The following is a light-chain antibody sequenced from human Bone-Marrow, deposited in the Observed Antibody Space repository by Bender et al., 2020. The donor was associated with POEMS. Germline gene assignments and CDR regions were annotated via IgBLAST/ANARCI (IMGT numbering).Light chain of an antibody. V-gene: IGLV5-45*03. CDR3: QAWDTYSVI. CDR1: SDINVGSYR. Sequence: QAVLTQPSSLSASPGASASLTCTLRSDINVGSYRIYWYKQKPGSPPQHLLRYKSDSDKHQGSGVPSRFSGSKDASANAGILLISGLQSEDEADYYCQAWDTYSVIFGGGTKLTVL. J-gene: IGLJ2*01. CDR2: YKSDSDK.